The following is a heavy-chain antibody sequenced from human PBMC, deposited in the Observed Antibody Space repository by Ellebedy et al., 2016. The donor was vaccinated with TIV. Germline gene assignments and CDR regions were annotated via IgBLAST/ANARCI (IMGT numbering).Heavy chain of an antibody. CDR3: ARHGSKIFGETEAFDV. V-gene: IGHV4-59*08. D-gene: IGHD3-3*01. CDR1: GGSLSTYY. CDR2: VFYTGST. Sequence: MPSETLSLTCTVSGGSLSTYYWTWIRQSPGKGLELLGAVFYTGSTSYNPSLRRRSTISLDTSKNQFSLKLTSVTAADTAMYYCARHGSKIFGETEAFDVWGQGTVVTVSS. J-gene: IGHJ3*01.